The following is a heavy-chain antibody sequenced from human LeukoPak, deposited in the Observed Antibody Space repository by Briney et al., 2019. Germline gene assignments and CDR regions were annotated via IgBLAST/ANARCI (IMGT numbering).Heavy chain of an antibody. CDR3: AKDQHFQDDAFDI. J-gene: IGHJ3*02. Sequence: PGGSLRLSCAASGFTFSSYWMHWVRQAPGKGLEWVSTISGSGRSTYYADSVKGRFTISRDNSKNTLYVQMNSLRAEDTAIYYCAKDQHFQDDAFDIWGQGTMVTVSS. CDR1: GFTFSSYW. CDR2: ISGSGRST. V-gene: IGHV3-23*01. D-gene: IGHD2/OR15-2a*01.